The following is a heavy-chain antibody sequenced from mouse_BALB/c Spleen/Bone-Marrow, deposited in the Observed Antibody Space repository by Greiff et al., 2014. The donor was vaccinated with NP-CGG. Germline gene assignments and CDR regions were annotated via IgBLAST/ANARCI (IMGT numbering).Heavy chain of an antibody. J-gene: IGHJ3*01. CDR3: ARCRDYDGSWFAY. CDR1: GYSFTGYY. CDR2: INPYNGAT. D-gene: IGHD2-4*01. Sequence: QLQQSGPELVKPGASVKISCKASGYSFTGYYMHWVKQSHVKSLEWIGRINPYNGATSYNQNFKDKASLTVDKSSSTAYMELHSLTSEDSAVYYCARCRDYDGSWFAYWGQGTLVTVSA. V-gene: IGHV1-31*01.